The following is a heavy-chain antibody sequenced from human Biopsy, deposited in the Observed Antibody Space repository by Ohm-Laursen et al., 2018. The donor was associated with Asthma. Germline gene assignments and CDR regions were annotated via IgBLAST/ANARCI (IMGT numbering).Heavy chain of an antibody. CDR2: IYYSGTT. J-gene: IGHJ6*02. V-gene: IGHV4-39*01. CDR1: SGSGGYMRSGNYY. D-gene: IGHD6-13*01. CDR3: VRGSSSWHHGPFHYYYGLDV. Sequence: TLSLTCSLSSGSGGYMRSGNYYWGWIRQPPGKGLEWIGSIYYSGTTYNNPSLESRVTVSADTSKNQFSQKLTSVTAADTAVYYCVRGSSSWHHGPFHYYYGLDVWGQGTTATVSS.